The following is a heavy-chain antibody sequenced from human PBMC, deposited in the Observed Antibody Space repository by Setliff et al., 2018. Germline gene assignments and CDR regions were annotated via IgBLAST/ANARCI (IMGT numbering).Heavy chain of an antibody. V-gene: IGHV4-4*07. D-gene: IGHD6-19*01. CDR1: GGSISGYY. Sequence: SETLSLTCTVSGGSISGYYWSWIRQPAGKGLEWIGHIYIGGSANYNPSLKSRVTMSIDTSKNQFSLKLNSVTAADMAVYYCAREQWLDPPGYYYMDVWAKGTKVTV. CDR3: AREQWLDPPGYYYMDV. J-gene: IGHJ6*03. CDR2: IYIGGSA.